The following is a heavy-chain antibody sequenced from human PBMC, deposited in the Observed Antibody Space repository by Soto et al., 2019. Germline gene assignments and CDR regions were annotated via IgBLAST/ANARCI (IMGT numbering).Heavy chain of an antibody. CDR3: ARRTGTSPFDI. J-gene: IGHJ3*02. CDR1: GGSFSGYY. Sequence: PSETLSLSCSVYGGSFSGYYGTWIRQPPGTGLEWIGEINHSGSTNYNPSLKSRVTISVDTSKNQFSLKLTSVTAADTAVYYCARRTGTSPFDIWGQGTMVTVS. CDR2: INHSGST. D-gene: IGHD1-1*01. V-gene: IGHV4-34*01.